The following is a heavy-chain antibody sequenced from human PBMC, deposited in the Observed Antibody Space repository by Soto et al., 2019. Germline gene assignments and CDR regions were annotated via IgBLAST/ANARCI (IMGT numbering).Heavy chain of an antibody. Sequence: SETLSLACTVSGGSISSGGYYWSWIRQHPGKGLEWIGYIYYSGSTYYNPSLKSRVTISVDTSKNQFSLKLSSVTAADTAVYYCARAVTMIGDRNWFDPWGQGTLVTVS. CDR3: ARAVTMIGDRNWFDP. CDR2: IYYSGST. D-gene: IGHD3-22*01. J-gene: IGHJ5*02. CDR1: GGSISSGGYY. V-gene: IGHV4-31*03.